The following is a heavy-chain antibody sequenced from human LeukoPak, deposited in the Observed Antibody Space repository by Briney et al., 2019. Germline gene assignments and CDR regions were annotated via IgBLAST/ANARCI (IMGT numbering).Heavy chain of an antibody. J-gene: IGHJ4*02. CDR1: GGSFSGYY. CDR2: INHRGST. Sequence: SETLSLTCAVYGGSFSGYYWSWIRQPPGKGLEWIGEINHRGSTNYNPSLKSRVTISVDTSKNQFSLKLSSVTAADTAVYYCARIAVPGSDYWGQGTLVTVSS. D-gene: IGHD6-19*01. V-gene: IGHV4-34*01. CDR3: ARIAVPGSDY.